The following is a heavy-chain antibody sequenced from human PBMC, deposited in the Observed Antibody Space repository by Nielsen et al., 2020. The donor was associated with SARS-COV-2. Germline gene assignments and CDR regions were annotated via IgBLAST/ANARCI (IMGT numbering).Heavy chain of an antibody. CDR1: GGSISSYY. CDR3: AGRSSAWSFGY. D-gene: IGHD6-19*01. Sequence: SETLSLTCTVSGGSISSYYWSWIRQPPGKGLEWIGYIYYSGSTNYNPSLKRRVTISVDTSKNQFSLKLSSVTAADTAVYYCAGRSSAWSFGYWGQGTLVTVSS. CDR2: IYYSGST. V-gene: IGHV4-59*08. J-gene: IGHJ4*02.